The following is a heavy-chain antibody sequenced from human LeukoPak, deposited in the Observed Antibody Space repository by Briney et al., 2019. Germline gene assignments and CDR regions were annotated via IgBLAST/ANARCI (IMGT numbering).Heavy chain of an antibody. Sequence: PSETLSLTCTVSGGASSSSSYYWCWIRPPPGKGLVWIGSIYYSGSTYYNPSLKSRVTISVDTSKNQFSLKLSSVTAADTAVYYCAGTCCLNWFDPWGQGTLVTVSS. V-gene: IGHV4-39*01. CDR1: GGASSSSSYY. J-gene: IGHJ5*02. CDR2: IYYSGST. D-gene: IGHD2-2*01. CDR3: AGTCCLNWFDP.